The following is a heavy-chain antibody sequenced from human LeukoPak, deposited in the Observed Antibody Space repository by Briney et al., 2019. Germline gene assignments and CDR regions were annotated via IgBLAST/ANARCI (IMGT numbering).Heavy chain of an antibody. CDR3: ARKGGHFDY. Sequence: PSETLSLTCTVSGGSISSYYWSWIRQSPGKGLEWIGYIYYNGSTNYNPSLKSRVTISVDMSKNQFSLKVTSVTAADTAIYYCARKGGHFDYWGQGTLVTVSS. J-gene: IGHJ4*02. D-gene: IGHD2-15*01. CDR1: GGSISSYY. V-gene: IGHV4-59*01. CDR2: IYYNGST.